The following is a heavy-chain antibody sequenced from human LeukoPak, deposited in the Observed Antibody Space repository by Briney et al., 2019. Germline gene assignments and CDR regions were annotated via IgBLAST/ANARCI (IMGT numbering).Heavy chain of an antibody. V-gene: IGHV3-7*01. Sequence: PGGSLRLSCAASGFTFNSCWMSWVRQAPGKGLEWTANINEDGSEKHYVDSEEGRFTISRDNAKNSLYLQMNSLRVEDTALYYCTRGDSSSKIDYWGQGILVIVSS. CDR2: INEDGSEK. CDR3: TRGDSSSKIDY. D-gene: IGHD6-6*01. J-gene: IGHJ4*02. CDR1: GFTFNSCW.